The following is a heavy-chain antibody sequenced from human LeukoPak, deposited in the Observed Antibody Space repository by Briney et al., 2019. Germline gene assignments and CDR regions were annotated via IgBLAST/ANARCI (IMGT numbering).Heavy chain of an antibody. CDR3: ARVGTGSWYFDL. Sequence: GGSLRLSCAASGFTFSSYGMHWVRQAPGKGLEWAAFIRYDGSNKYYADSVKGRFTISRDNSKNTLYLQMNSLRAEDTAVYYCARVGTGSWYFDLWGRGTLVTFSS. CDR1: GFTFSSYG. CDR2: IRYDGSNK. V-gene: IGHV3-30*02. D-gene: IGHD3-10*01. J-gene: IGHJ2*01.